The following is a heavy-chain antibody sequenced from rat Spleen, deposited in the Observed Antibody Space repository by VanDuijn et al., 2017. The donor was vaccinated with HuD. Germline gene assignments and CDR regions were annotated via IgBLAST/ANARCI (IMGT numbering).Heavy chain of an antibody. Sequence: EVKLVESGGGLVQPGSPLKLSCAASGFTFSDYYIAWVRQAPTRGLEWVASINYNGDNTYYRDSVKGRFTISRDNAKSSLYLQMDSLRSEDTATYYCTTEEYRYNHRFAYWGQGSLVTVSS. CDR1: GFTFSDYY. D-gene: IGHD1-5*01. CDR2: INYNGDNT. CDR3: TTEEYRYNHRFAY. V-gene: IGHV5-20*01. J-gene: IGHJ3*01.